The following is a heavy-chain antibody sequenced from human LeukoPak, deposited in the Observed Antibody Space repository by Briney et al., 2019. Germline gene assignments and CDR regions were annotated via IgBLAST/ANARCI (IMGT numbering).Heavy chain of an antibody. Sequence: GGSLRLSCAVSGFTFRNYAMMWIRQAPGKGLEWVSAIKGSGIGTEYADSVRGRFTISRDNSKNTLYLQMWDLRVEDTAVYYCARDPNGDYVGAFDFWGQGTMVTVS. D-gene: IGHD4-17*01. CDR1: GFTFRNYA. V-gene: IGHV3-23*01. CDR2: IKGSGIGT. CDR3: ARDPNGDYVGAFDF. J-gene: IGHJ3*01.